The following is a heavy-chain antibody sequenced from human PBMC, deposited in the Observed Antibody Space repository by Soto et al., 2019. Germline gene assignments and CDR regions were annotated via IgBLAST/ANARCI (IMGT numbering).Heavy chain of an antibody. J-gene: IGHJ4*02. CDR3: ARAPRDAIPDY. CDR2: VYYSGTT. CDR1: NGSISNYY. Sequence: SETLSLTCTVSNGSISNYYWTWIRQSPGKGLEWIGFVYYSGTTNYNPSLKSRVTISLHTSKNQFSLRLSSVTAADTAVYYCARAPRDAIPDYWGQGTLVTVSS. V-gene: IGHV4-59*01. D-gene: IGHD2-2*01.